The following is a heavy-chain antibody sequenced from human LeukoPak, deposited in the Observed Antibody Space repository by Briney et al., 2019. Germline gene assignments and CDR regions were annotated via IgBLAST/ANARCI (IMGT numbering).Heavy chain of an antibody. CDR2: INHSGST. CDR1: GGSFSGYY. J-gene: IGHJ6*02. V-gene: IGHV4-34*01. CDR3: ARGRYCSSTSCYGYYYYGMDV. D-gene: IGHD2-2*01. Sequence: PSETLSLTCAVYGGSFSGYYWSWIRQPPGKGLEWIGEINHSGSTNYNPSLKSRVTISVDTSKNQFSLKLSSVTAADTAVYYCARGRYCSSTSCYGYYYYGMDVWGQGTTVTVSS.